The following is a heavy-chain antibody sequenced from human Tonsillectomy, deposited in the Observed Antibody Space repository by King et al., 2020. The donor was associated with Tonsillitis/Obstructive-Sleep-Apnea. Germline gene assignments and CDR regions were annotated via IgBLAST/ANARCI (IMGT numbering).Heavy chain of an antibody. J-gene: IGHJ6*03. V-gene: IGHV4-4*02. CDR1: GGSISSSNW. CDR3: ARLGRLGINYYYFSMDV. D-gene: IGHD3-3*01. Sequence: VQLQESGPGLVKPSATLSLTCSVSGGSISSSNWWTWVRQPPGKGLEVIGEIYHSGSTNYNPSLKSRLSISVTKSKNQFSLKVTSVTAADTAIYSCARLGRLGINYYYFSMDVWGKGTTVIVSS. CDR2: IYHSGST.